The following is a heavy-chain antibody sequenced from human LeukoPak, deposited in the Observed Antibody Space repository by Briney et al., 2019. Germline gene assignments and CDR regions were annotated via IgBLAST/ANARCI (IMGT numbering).Heavy chain of an antibody. CDR3: ARDPGSYESLGFDP. D-gene: IGHD1-26*01. CDR2: INPNSGGT. CDR1: AHTFTGYY. V-gene: IGHV1-2*02. J-gene: IGHJ5*02. Sequence: ASVTVSCKAAAHTFTGYYMHWVRQAPGQGREWMGWINPNSGGTNYAQKFQGRVTMTRDTSISTAYRGLSRLRSDDTAVYYCARDPGSYESLGFDPWGQGTLVTVSS.